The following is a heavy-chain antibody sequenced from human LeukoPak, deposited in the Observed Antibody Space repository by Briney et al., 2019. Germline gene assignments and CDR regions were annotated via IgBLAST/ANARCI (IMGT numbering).Heavy chain of an antibody. CDR3: ARGVWDYYGSGSYSIRIYFDY. V-gene: IGHV4-30-4*01. CDR1: GGSISSGDYY. D-gene: IGHD3-10*01. J-gene: IGHJ4*02. Sequence: SQTLSLTCTVSGGSISSGDYYWSWIRQPLGKGLEWIGYIYYSGSTYYNPSLKSRVTISVDTSKNQFSLKLSSVTAADTAVYYCARGVWDYYGSGSYSIRIYFDYWGQGTLVTVSS. CDR2: IYYSGST.